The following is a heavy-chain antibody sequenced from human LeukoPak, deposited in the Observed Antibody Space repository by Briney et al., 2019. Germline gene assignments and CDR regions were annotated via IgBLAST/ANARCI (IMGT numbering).Heavy chain of an antibody. V-gene: IGHV4-31*03. J-gene: IGHJ6*03. D-gene: IGHD3-10*01. CDR3: ARARGSGSYLAPMDV. CDR1: GVSVDTGGYY. CDR2: IYFSGST. Sequence: SQTLSLTCSVSGVSVDTGGYYLHWLRQHPGKGLEWIGYIYFSGSTYYNPSLKSRFTISVDTSKNQLSLTLTAVTAADTAVYFCARARGSGSYLAPMDVWGKGTMVTVSS.